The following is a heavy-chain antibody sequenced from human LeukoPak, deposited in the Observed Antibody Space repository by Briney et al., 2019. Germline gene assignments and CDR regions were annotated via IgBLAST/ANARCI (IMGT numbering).Heavy chain of an antibody. Sequence: ASVKVSRKSSVYTFTGYYMHWFRQAPGQGLEGMGWINPKSGGTNYEQTFQGSVTMTRETSISTAYMELSRLRSDDTAVYYCARGSLYAGATRYYYGMDVWGQGSTVTVSS. J-gene: IGHJ6*01. D-gene: IGHD1-26*01. CDR3: ARGSLYAGATRYYYGMDV. CDR1: VYTFTGYY. CDR2: INPKSGGT. V-gene: IGHV1-2*02.